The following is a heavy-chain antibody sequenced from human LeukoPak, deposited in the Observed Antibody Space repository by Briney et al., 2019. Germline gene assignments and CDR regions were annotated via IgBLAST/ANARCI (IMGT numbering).Heavy chain of an antibody. CDR2: IYYSGST. D-gene: IGHD3-22*01. J-gene: IGHJ4*02. CDR1: GGSISSSSYY. Sequence: KPSETLSLTCTVSGGSISSSSYYWGWIRQPPGKGLEWIGSIYYSGSTYYNPSLKSRVTISVDMSKNQFSLKLSSVTAADTAVYYCARRFTMIVVIPEDYFDYWGQGTLVTVSS. CDR3: ARRFTMIVVIPEDYFDY. V-gene: IGHV4-39*01.